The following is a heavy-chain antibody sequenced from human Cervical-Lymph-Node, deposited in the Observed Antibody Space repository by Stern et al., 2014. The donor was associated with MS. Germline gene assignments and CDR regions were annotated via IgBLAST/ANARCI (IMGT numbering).Heavy chain of an antibody. CDR3: ARDHLSYYDRSGCADPLDY. J-gene: IGHJ4*02. Sequence: EVQLVESGGGLVKPGGSLRLSCAASGFTFSSYSMNWVRQAPGKGLEWVSSISSSSSYIYYADSVKGRFTISRDNATHSLYLQMNSLRAEDTAVYDCARDHLSYYDRSGCADPLDYWGQGTLVTVSS. CDR1: GFTFSSYS. V-gene: IGHV3-21*01. CDR2: ISSSSSYI. D-gene: IGHD3-22*01.